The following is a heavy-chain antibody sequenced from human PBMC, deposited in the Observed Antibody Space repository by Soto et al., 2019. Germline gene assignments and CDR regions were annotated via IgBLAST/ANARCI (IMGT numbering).Heavy chain of an antibody. CDR2: INGDGTGI. J-gene: IGHJ4*02. Sequence: EVHLVESGGGLVQPGGSLRLSCAASGFTFSGSWLHWLRQAPGKGLVWVSRINGDGTGIQYADSVKGRFTISRDNAKNTLYLQMISLRADDTAVYFCARAAQFNYGGNSGLDSWGQGTLVTVSS. CDR1: GFTFSGSW. V-gene: IGHV3-74*03. D-gene: IGHD4-17*01. CDR3: ARAAQFNYGGNSGLDS.